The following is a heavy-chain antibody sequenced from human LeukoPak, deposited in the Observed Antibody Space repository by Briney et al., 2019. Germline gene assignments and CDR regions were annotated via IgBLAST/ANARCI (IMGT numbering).Heavy chain of an antibody. CDR2: IRGSGDST. D-gene: IGHD2-2*01. Sequence: GGSLRLSCAASGFTFSSYAMTWVRQAPGKGLEWVSSIRGSGDSTYYADSVKGRFTISGDNSKSTLHLQMNSLRVEDTAVYYCAKEGGVVVVPAAKYMDVWGKGTTVTVSS. CDR1: GFTFSSYA. J-gene: IGHJ6*03. V-gene: IGHV3-23*01. CDR3: AKEGGVVVVPAAKYMDV.